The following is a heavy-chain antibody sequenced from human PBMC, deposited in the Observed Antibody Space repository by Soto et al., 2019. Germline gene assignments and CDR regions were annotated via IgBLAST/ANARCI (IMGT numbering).Heavy chain of an antibody. CDR1: ELTVTTAY. V-gene: IGHV3-66*01. CDR2: IYPGGGT. J-gene: IGHJ6*03. CDR3: AGATYPGLRMDV. Sequence: GGSLRLSCAASELTVTTAYMTWVRQAPGKGLEWVSVIYPGGGTYYADAVKGRFSISRDISKNTLSLQMISLRAEDTAVYYCAGATYPGLRMDVWGKGTTVTVSS.